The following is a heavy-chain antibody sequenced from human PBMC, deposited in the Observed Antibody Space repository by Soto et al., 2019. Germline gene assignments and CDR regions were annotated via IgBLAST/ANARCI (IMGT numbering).Heavy chain of an antibody. J-gene: IGHJ6*02. CDR1: GYIFDSYA. CDR3: GKGERGRYYKQGLDV. Sequence: EVLLLESGGGLVQPGGSLRLSCAASGYIFDSYAMSWVRQAPGKGLEWVSTISGSGGSRYYADSVKGRFTISRDNSKSTLCLQMSSLRDEDTSVYYCGKGERGRYYKQGLDVWGQGTTVTVSS. D-gene: IGHD1-26*01. CDR2: ISGSGGSR. V-gene: IGHV3-23*01.